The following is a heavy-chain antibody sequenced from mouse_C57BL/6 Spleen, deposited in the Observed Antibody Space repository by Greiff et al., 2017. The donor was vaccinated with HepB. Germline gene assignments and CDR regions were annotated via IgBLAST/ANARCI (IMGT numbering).Heavy chain of an antibody. J-gene: IGHJ1*03. V-gene: IGHV1-18*01. Sequence: VQLQQSGPELVKPGASVKIPCKASGYTFTDYNMDWVKQSHGKSLEWIGDINPNNGGTIYNQKFKGKATLTVDKSSNTAYMELRSLTSEDTAVYYCARSTYDSNYDWYFDVWGTGTTVTVSS. CDR1: GYTFTDYN. CDR2: INPNNGGT. D-gene: IGHD2-5*01. CDR3: ARSTYDSNYDWYFDV.